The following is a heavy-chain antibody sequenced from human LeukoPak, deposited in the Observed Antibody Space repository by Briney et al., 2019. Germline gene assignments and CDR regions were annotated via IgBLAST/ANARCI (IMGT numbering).Heavy chain of an antibody. CDR2: ISGSGGST. J-gene: IGHJ3*02. V-gene: IGHV3-23*01. CDR3: AKGVPYYDFWSGYPGHAFDI. CDR1: GSTFSSYA. D-gene: IGHD3-3*01. Sequence: PGGSLRLSCAASGSTFSSYAMSWVRQAPGKGLEWVSAISGSGGSTYYADSVKGRFTISRDNSKNTLYLQMNSLRAEDTAVYYCAKGVPYYDFWSGYPGHAFDIWGQGTMVTVSS.